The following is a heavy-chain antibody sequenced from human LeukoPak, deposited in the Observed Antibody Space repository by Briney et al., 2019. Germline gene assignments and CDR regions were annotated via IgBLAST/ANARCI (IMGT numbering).Heavy chain of an antibody. CDR1: GGTFSSYA. V-gene: IGHV1-2*02. CDR3: TRHVVTLLRGVTQRRENWFDP. Sequence: ASVKVSCKASGGTFSSYAISWVRQAPGHGLEWLGWINTDSGGTNYAQKFLGRVTMTRDKANTTAYLELTGLTSDDTAVYYCTRHVVTLLRGVTQRRENWFDP. J-gene: IGHJ5*02. D-gene: IGHD3-10*01. CDR2: INTDSGGT.